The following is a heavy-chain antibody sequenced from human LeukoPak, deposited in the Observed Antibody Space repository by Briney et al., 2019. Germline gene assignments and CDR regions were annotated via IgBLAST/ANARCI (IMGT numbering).Heavy chain of an antibody. J-gene: IGHJ5*02. CDR1: GFTVSSNY. CDR2: IYSGGST. V-gene: IGHV3-66*01. D-gene: IGHD3-16*01. Sequence: PGGSLRLSCAASGFTVSSNYMSWVRQAPGKGLEWVSVIYSGGSTYYADSVKGRFTISRDNSKNTLYLQMNSLRAEDTAVYYCARDKSRLGDNSNFGFDPWGQGTLVTVSS. CDR3: ARDKSRLGDNSNFGFDP.